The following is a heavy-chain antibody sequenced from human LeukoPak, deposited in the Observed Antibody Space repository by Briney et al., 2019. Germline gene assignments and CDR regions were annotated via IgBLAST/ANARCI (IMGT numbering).Heavy chain of an antibody. Sequence: GASVKVSCKASGGTFNNFAISWVRQAPGQGLEWVGGIIPMSGTANYAQKFQGRVTITADEYTSTAYMELSSLRSEDTAIYYCASPVKYYDTWSGYPPFDYWGQGTLVTVSP. V-gene: IGHV1-69*13. CDR2: IIPMSGTA. J-gene: IGHJ4*02. CDR3: ASPVKYYDTWSGYPPFDY. D-gene: IGHD3-3*01. CDR1: GGTFNNFA.